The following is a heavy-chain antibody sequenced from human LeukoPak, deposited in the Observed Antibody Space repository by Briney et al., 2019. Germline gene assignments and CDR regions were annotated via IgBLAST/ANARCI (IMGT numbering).Heavy chain of an antibody. CDR3: ARDRRYYDSSGYYFHWYFDL. J-gene: IGHJ2*01. V-gene: IGHV3-33*01. CDR2: IWYDGTNK. CDR1: GFSFSSYG. Sequence: GGSLRLSCAASGFSFSSYGMHWVRQAPGKGLEWVTIIWYDGTNKYYAGSVKGRFTISRDNSKNTLYLQMNSLRAEDTALYYCARDRRYYDSSGYYFHWYFDLWGRGTLVTVSS. D-gene: IGHD3-22*01.